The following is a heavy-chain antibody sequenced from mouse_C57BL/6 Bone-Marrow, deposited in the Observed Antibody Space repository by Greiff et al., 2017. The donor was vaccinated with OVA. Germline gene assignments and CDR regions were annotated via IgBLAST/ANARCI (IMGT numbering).Heavy chain of an antibody. J-gene: IGHJ1*03. V-gene: IGHV14-2*01. D-gene: IGHD1-1*01. CDR3: ARSLLPV. CDR2: IDPEDGDT. Sequence: VQLQHSGAELVKPGASVKLSCTASGFTITDYYMHWVKQRTEQGLEWIGRIDPEDGDTNYAQKFQGKATITADKSSNTAYLQLSSLTSEDTAVYYCARSLLPVWGTGTTVTVSS. CDR1: GFTITDYY.